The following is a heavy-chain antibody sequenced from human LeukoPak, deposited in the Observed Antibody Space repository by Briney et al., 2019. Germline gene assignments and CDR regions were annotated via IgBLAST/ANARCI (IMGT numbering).Heavy chain of an antibody. J-gene: IGHJ4*02. V-gene: IGHV3-48*03. D-gene: IGHD3-22*01. CDR1: GFNLSSYE. CDR3: ASYDSSGYYYSYFDY. CDR2: IGSSGSTI. Sequence: PGGTLSLSCAASGFNLSSYEMNGVRPAPGEGLEWGSYIGSSGSTIYSAHPVRGQFTISRDHAKNSLYLQMHSLRAEDTAVYYCASYDSSGYYYSYFDYWGQGTLVTVSS.